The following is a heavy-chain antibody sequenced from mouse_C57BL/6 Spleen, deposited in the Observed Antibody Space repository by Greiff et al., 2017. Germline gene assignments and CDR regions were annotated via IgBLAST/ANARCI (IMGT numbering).Heavy chain of an antibody. Sequence: EVKLVESGGGLVKPGGSLKLSCAASGFTFSSYAMSWVRQTPEKRLEWVATISDGGSYTYYPDNVKGRFTISRDNAKNNLYLQMSHLKSEDTAMYYCARNRGGDYFDDWGKGTTLTVSS. CDR2: ISDGGSYT. V-gene: IGHV5-4*03. J-gene: IGHJ2*01. CDR1: GFTFSSYA. CDR3: ARNRGGDYFDD.